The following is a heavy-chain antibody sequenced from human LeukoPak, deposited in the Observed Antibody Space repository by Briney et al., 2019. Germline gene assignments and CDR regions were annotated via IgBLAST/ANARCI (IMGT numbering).Heavy chain of an antibody. V-gene: IGHV4-61*02. CDR1: GGSISSGSYY. CDR2: IYTSGST. CDR3: ARDQLSWEPQGNWFDP. Sequence: SETLSLTCTVSGGSISSGSYYWSWIRQPAGTGLEWIGRIYTSGSTNYNPSLKSRVTISVDTSKNQFSLKLSSVTDADTAVYYCARDQLSWEPQGNWFDPWGQGTLVTVSP. D-gene: IGHD1-26*01. J-gene: IGHJ5*02.